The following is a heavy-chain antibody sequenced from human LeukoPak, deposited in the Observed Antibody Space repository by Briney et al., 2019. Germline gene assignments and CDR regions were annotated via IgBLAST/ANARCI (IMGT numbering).Heavy chain of an antibody. D-gene: IGHD3-10*01. CDR1: GFTFDDYG. V-gene: IGHV3-30*18. CDR3: AKDGYEILLWFGELSTLTYPGLDY. Sequence: PGGSLRLSCEASGFTFDDYGMSWVRQAPGKGLEWVAVISYDGSNKYYADSVKGRFTISRDNSKNTLYLQMNSLRAEDTAVYYCAKDGYEILLWFGELSTLTYPGLDYWGQGTLVTVSS. CDR2: ISYDGSNK. J-gene: IGHJ4*02.